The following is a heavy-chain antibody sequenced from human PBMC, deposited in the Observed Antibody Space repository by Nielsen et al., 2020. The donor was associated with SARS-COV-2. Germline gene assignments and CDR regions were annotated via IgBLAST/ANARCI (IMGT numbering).Heavy chain of an antibody. CDR3: AKDLGPGYVAAAMLGYYYYYGMDV. Sequence: GESLKISCAASGFTFSSYSMNWVRQAPGKGLEWVAVISYDGSNKYYADSVKGRFTISRDNSKNTLYLQMNSLRAEDTAVYYCAKDLGPGYVAAAMLGYYYYYGMDVWGQGTTVTVSS. CDR2: ISYDGSNK. J-gene: IGHJ6*02. CDR1: GFTFSSYS. D-gene: IGHD2-2*01. V-gene: IGHV3-30*18.